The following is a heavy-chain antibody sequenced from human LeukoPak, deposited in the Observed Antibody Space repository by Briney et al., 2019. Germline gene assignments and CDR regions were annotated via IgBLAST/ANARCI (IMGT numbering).Heavy chain of an antibody. J-gene: IGHJ3*01. CDR1: VVSMNGYY. CDR2: VDSSGNT. Sequence: SETLSLTCSVSVVSMNGYYWSWLRQSAGNRLEWIGHVDSSGNTNYNPSLESRVTMSVDTSKKQSSLKLTSVTAADMAVYFCARQFLVGSTFHAFDRWGQGTRVTVSS. CDR3: ARQFLVGSTFHAFDR. D-gene: IGHD1-26*01. V-gene: IGHV4-4*07.